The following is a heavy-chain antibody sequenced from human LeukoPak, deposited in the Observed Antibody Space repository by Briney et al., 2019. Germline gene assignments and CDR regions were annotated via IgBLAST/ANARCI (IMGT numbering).Heavy chain of an antibody. V-gene: IGHV3-11*01. CDR2: ISSSGSTI. Sequence: GGSLRLSCAASGFTFSDYYMSWIRQAPGKGLEWVSYISSSGSTIYYADSVKGRFTISRDNAKNSLYLQMNSLRAEDTAVYYCARVQQPARLYYFDYWGQGTLVTVSS. CDR1: GFTFSDYY. CDR3: ARVQQPARLYYFDY. D-gene: IGHD6-13*01. J-gene: IGHJ4*02.